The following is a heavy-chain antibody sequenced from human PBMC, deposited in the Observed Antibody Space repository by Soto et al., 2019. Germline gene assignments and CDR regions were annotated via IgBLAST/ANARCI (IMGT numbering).Heavy chain of an antibody. CDR1: GFTFRSYT. J-gene: IGHJ6*02. D-gene: IGHD6-6*01. CDR3: ASLVAAPSSFSSYYYGMDV. V-gene: IGHV3-21*01. CDR2: ISSSSSDI. Sequence: PVGSLRLSCAASGFTFRSYTMDRVRQAPGKGLEWVSSISSSSSDIYYADSVKGRFTVSRDNAKNSLYLQMNSLRAEDTAVYYCASLVAAPSSFSSYYYGMDVWGQGTTVTVSS.